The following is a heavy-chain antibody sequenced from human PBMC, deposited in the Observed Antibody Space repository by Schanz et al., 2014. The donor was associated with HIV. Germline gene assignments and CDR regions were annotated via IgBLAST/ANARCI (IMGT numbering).Heavy chain of an antibody. CDR3: ARVPKHNFGSGSYYPFDY. CDR1: GYSITAYY. V-gene: IGHV1-2*02. Sequence: QVHLVQSGAEVKNPGASVKVSCKASGYSITAYYIHWVRQAPGQGLEWMGWINPNSGGTKYAQKFQGSLTMTRNTSISTAYMELSSLRSEDTAVYYCARVPKHNFGSGSYYPFDYWGQGTLVTVSS. J-gene: IGHJ4*02. CDR2: INPNSGGT. D-gene: IGHD3-10*01.